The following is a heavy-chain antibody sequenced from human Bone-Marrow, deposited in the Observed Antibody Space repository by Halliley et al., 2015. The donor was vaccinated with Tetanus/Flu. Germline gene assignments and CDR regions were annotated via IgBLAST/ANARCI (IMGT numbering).Heavy chain of an antibody. J-gene: IGHJ6*02. CDR1: GFTFSGSA. V-gene: IGHV3-73*01. D-gene: IGHD2-15*01. Sequence: SLRVSCAASGFTFSGSAVHWVRQASGKGLEWVGRISSTANKFATAYAASLKGRFTISRLDSKNTAYLQMNSLKTEDTAVYYCTLVLPPYGMDVWGQGTTVTVSS. CDR3: TLVLPPYGMDV. CDR2: ISSTANKFAT.